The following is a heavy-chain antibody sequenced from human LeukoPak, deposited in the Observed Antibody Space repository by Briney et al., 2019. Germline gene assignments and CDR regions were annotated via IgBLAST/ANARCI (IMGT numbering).Heavy chain of an antibody. CDR3: ARLVPGNYDILTGDPKVVFDY. D-gene: IGHD3-9*01. CDR1: GGSISSFF. Sequence: PSETLSLTCTVSGGSISSFFWSWIRQPPGKGLEWIGYVHSSGSTKYNPSLKSRLIISADMSKNQFSLKLRSVSVADTAVYYCARLVPGNYDILTGDPKVVFDYWGQGALVTVSS. CDR2: VHSSGST. J-gene: IGHJ4*02. V-gene: IGHV4-59*01.